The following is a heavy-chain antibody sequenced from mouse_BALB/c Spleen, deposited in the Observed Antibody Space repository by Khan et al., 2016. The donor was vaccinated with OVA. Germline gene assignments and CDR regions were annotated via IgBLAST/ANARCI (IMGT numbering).Heavy chain of an antibody. CDR1: GYSFTTYY. V-gene: IGHV1-31*01. CDR3: ASYISTALFAY. D-gene: IGHD1-2*01. CDR2: IDPFNGVS. J-gene: IGHJ3*01. Sequence: VQLQQSGPELMKPGASVKISCKASGYSFTTYYIHWVKQSHGKSLEWIGYIDPFNGVSSYNQKFKGKATLTVDKSSSTAYMHLSSLTSEDSAVYYFASYISTALFAYGGQWTLVTVSS.